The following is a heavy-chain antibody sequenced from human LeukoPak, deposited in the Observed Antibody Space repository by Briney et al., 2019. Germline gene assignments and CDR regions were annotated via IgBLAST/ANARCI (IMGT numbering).Heavy chain of an antibody. Sequence: PGESLKISCKGSGYSFTRYWLGWVRHTPGKGLEWVGIIYPGDSDTRSSPSFDSQATISASPSTSTAYLQGRSMQASAPAMYYRGGLGSGLDGGWFDPWGQGSPVTASS. D-gene: IGHD6-19*01. J-gene: IGHJ5*01. CDR2: IYPGDSDT. V-gene: IGHV5-51*01. CDR1: GYSFTRYW. CDR3: GGLGSGLDGGWFDP.